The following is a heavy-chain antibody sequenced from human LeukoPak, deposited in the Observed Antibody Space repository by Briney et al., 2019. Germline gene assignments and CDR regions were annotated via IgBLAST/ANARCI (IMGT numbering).Heavy chain of an antibody. D-gene: IGHD3-16*01. J-gene: IGHJ5*02. CDR3: ARGNYDYVWGSYWTANWFDP. Sequence: SETLSLTCTVSGGSISSYYWSWIRQPPGKGLEWIGYIYCSGSTNYNPSLQSRVTISVDTSKNQFSLKLSSVTAADTAVYYCARGNYDYVWGSYWTANWFDPWGQGTLVTVSS. CDR2: IYCSGST. V-gene: IGHV4-59*01. CDR1: GGSISSYY.